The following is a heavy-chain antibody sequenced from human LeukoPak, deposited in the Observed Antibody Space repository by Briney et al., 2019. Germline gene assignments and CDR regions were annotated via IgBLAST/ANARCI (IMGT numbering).Heavy chain of an antibody. V-gene: IGHV4-38-2*01. CDR2: LYHSGNT. CDR3: ASAAEIGTMGYFQH. D-gene: IGHD3-10*01. J-gene: IGHJ1*01. Sequence: SETLSLTCGVSGYSISSGYYWGWIRQPPGKGLEWMGSLYHSGNTYYNPSLKSRVTISVDTSKNQFSLKLSSVTAADTAVYYCASAAEIGTMGYFQHWGQGTLVTVSS. CDR1: GYSISSGYY.